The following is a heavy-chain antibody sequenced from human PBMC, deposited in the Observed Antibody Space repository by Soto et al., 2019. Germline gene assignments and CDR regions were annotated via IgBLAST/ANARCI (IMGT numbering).Heavy chain of an antibody. J-gene: IGHJ4*02. CDR2: INHSGST. D-gene: IGHD3-3*01. CDR1: GGSFSGYY. Sequence: SETLSLTCAVYGGSFSGYYWSWIRQPPGKGLEWIGEINHSGSTNYNPSLKSRVTISVDTSKNQFSLKLSSVTAADTAVYYCARVQRRRFLEWLPFDYWGQGTLVTVSS. CDR3: ARVQRRRFLEWLPFDY. V-gene: IGHV4-34*01.